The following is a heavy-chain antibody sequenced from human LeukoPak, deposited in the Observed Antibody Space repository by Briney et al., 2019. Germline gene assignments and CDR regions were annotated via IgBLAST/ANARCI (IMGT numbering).Heavy chain of an antibody. J-gene: IGHJ4*02. D-gene: IGHD3-16*02. CDR1: GYTFTSYY. V-gene: IGHV1-46*01. CDR2: INPSGGST. CDR3: ASESYYDYVWGSYRYPVD. Sequence: GASVKVSCKASGYTFTSYYMHWVRQAPGQGLEWMGIINPSGGSTSYAQKFQGRVTMTRDTSTSTVYMELSSLRSEDTAVYYCASESYYDYVWGSYRYPVDWGQGTLVTVSS.